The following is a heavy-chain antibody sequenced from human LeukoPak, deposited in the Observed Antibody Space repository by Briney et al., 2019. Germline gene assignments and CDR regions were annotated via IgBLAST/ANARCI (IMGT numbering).Heavy chain of an antibody. Sequence: SVKVSCKASGGTFSSYAISWVRQAPGHGLEWMGGIIPIFGTANYAQKFQGRVTITTDESTSTAYMELSSLRSEDTAVYYCASLRFLEWLPHYYYYMDVWGKGTTVTVSS. CDR1: GGTFSSYA. J-gene: IGHJ6*03. CDR2: IIPIFGTA. V-gene: IGHV1-69*05. D-gene: IGHD3-3*01. CDR3: ASLRFLEWLPHYYYYMDV.